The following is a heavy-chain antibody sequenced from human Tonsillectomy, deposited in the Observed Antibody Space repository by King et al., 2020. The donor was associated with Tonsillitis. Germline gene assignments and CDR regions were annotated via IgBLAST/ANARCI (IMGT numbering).Heavy chain of an antibody. CDR2: MYRSGKA. CDR3: VRDGGYASGSLDAFDI. D-gene: IGHD5-12*01. CDR1: GYSINSGYY. V-gene: IGHV4-38-2*02. J-gene: IGHJ3*02. Sequence: VQLQESGPGLVKPSETLSLTCAVSGYSINSGYYWGWIRQPPGKGLDWIGRMYRSGKAYYNPSIKSRVTISVDTSKNQFSLKMSSVTAADTAVYYCVRDGGYASGSLDAFDIWGQGTMVTVSS.